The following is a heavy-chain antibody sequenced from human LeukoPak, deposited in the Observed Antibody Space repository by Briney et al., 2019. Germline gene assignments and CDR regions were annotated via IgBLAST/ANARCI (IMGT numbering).Heavy chain of an antibody. CDR1: GYTFTSYA. CDR3: ARGRGGYGSGRLYFDY. Sequence: VASVKVSCKASGYTFTSYAMHWVRQAPGQRLEWMGWISAYNGNTNYAQKLQGRVTMTTDTSTSTAYMELRSLRSDDTAVYYCARGRGGYGSGRLYFDYWGQGTLVTVSS. CDR2: ISAYNGNT. D-gene: IGHD3-10*01. J-gene: IGHJ4*02. V-gene: IGHV1-18*01.